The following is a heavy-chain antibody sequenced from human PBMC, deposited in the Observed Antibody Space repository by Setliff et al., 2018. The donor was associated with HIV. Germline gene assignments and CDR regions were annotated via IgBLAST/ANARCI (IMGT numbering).Heavy chain of an antibody. CDR3: ARVQMAYAAFDV. J-gene: IGHJ3*01. D-gene: IGHD4-17*01. CDR1: GGSINSYY. CDR2: IYTSGST. Sequence: SETLSLTCTVSGGSINSYYWNWIRQPPGKGLEWIGYIYTSGSTNYNPSLKSRVTISVDTSENQFSLKLSSVTAADTAVYYCARVQMAYAAFDVWGQGTMVTVSS. V-gene: IGHV4-4*09.